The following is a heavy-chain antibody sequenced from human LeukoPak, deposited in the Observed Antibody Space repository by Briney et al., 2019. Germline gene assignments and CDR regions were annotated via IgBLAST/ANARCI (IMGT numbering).Heavy chain of an antibody. CDR1: GDSVSSNSAA. J-gene: IGHJ5*02. D-gene: IGHD3-3*01. V-gene: IGHV6-1*01. Sequence: SQTLSLTCAISGDSVSSNSAAWNWIRQSPSRGVEWLGRTYYRSKWYNDYAVSVKSRITINPDTSKNQFSLQLNSVTPEDTAVYYCARDHINDFWSGLPFDPWGQGTLVTVSS. CDR3: ARDHINDFWSGLPFDP. CDR2: TYYRSKWYN.